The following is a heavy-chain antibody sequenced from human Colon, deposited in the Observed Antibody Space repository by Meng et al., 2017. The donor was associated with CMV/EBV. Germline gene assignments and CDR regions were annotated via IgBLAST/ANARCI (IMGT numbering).Heavy chain of an antibody. CDR2: INHNGIT. CDR1: GVSLSGYH. D-gene: IGHD3-3*01. J-gene: IGHJ5*02. CDR3: ARQIWSGSLYNWFDP. V-gene: IGHV4-34*01. Sequence: SETLSLTCAVSGVSLSGYHWSWIRQAPGKDLEWIGDINHNGITKYNPSLKSRLTISVDMSENEFSLRLSSVTAADTAVYYCARQIWSGSLYNWFDPWGQGTLVTVSS.